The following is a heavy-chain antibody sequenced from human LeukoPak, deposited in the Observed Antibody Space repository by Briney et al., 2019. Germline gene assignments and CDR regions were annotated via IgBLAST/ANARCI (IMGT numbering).Heavy chain of an antibody. CDR3: ARHKARDIGAWYEAFDI. CDR2: IWYDGSNK. D-gene: IGHD6-19*01. CDR1: GFTFSSYG. V-gene: IGHV3-33*01. J-gene: IGHJ3*02. Sequence: GGSLRLSCAASGFTFSSYGMHWVRQAPGKGLEWLALIWYDGSNKYYAHSVKGRFTISSDNYTSTLELQMNNLRAEDTAVHYCARHKARDIGAWYEAFDIGGQGTMVTVSS.